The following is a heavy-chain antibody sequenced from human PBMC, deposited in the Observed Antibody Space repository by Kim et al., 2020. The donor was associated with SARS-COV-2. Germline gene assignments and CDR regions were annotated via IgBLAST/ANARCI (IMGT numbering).Heavy chain of an antibody. CDR1: GGSISSYY. V-gene: IGHV4-59*13. Sequence: SETLSLTCTVSGGSISSYYWSWIRQPPGKGLEWIGYIYYRGGTDYNPSLKSRVTISVDTPKNQFSLKLTSVTAADTAVYYCARGRAYSSLNDWGQGNL. D-gene: IGHD6-19*01. CDR2: IYYRGGT. CDR3: ARGRAYSSLND. J-gene: IGHJ4*02.